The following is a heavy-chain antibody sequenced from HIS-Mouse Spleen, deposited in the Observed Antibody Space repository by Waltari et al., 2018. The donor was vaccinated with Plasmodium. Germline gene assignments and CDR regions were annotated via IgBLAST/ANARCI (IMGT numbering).Heavy chain of an antibody. CDR2: IYSGGST. V-gene: IGHV3-66*04. CDR3: ARLYYDFWSGYYPYGMDV. J-gene: IGHJ6*02. CDR1: FTVSSNY. Sequence: EVQLVESGGGLVQPGFTVSSNYMSWVRQAPGKGLEWVSVIYSGGSTYYADSVKGRFTISRDNSKNTLYLQMNSLRAEDTAVYYCARLYYDFWSGYYPYGMDVWGQGTTVTVSS. D-gene: IGHD3-3*01.